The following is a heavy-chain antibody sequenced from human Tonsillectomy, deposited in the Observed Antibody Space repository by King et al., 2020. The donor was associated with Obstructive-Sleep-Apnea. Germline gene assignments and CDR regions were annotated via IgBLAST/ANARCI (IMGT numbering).Heavy chain of an antibody. CDR2: IWYDGTNK. CDR1: GFTFSRYG. Sequence: VQLVESGGGVVQPGRSLRLSCAASGFTFSRYGMHWVRQAPGKGLEWVAAIWYDGTNKYYLDSVKGRFTISRDNSKNTLYLQMNSLRAEDTAVYYCAKQRADCSSTSCPIWYNWFDPWGQGTLVTVSS. CDR3: AKQRADCSSTSCPIWYNWFDP. V-gene: IGHV3-33*06. D-gene: IGHD2-2*01. J-gene: IGHJ5*02.